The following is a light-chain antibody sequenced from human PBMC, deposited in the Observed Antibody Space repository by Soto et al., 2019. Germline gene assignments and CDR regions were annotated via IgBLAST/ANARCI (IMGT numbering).Light chain of an antibody. CDR3: MQGTHWPIN. CDR2: KVS. Sequence: VVMPQSPLSLPVTLGQPASISCRSSQSLLFSDGNTYLSWLQQRPGRSPRRLIYKVSNRDSGVPARFSGSGSGTDFALKISRVEAEDVGVYYCMQGTHWPINFGQGTRLEI. CDR1: QSLLFSDGNTY. J-gene: IGKJ5*01. V-gene: IGKV2-30*01.